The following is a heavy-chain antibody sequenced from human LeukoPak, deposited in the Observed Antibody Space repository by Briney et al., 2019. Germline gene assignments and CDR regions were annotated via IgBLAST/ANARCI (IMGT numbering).Heavy chain of an antibody. D-gene: IGHD3-10*01. CDR1: GGSASSTTYY. CDR3: ARYVAYGSGKYYFDY. J-gene: IGHJ4*02. V-gene: IGHV4-39*01. Sequence: SETLPLTCAVSGGSASSTTYYWSWIRQPPGKGLEWIACINYNGSTYYNPSLKRRVTISVDTSENQFSLKLSSVTAADTAVYYCARYVAYGSGKYYFDYWGQGTLVTVSS. CDR2: INYNGST.